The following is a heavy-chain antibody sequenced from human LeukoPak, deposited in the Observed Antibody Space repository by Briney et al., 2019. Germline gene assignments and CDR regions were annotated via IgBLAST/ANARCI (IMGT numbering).Heavy chain of an antibody. Sequence: PGGSLRLSCAASGFTVSTNYMRWVRQAPGKGLEWVSIIYSGGSTNYADSVKGRFTISRDNSKNTLYLQMNSLRADGAVGYNCASGSGNYRTPYYYMDVWGKGTTVTVSS. CDR3: ASGSGNYRTPYYYMDV. V-gene: IGHV3-53*01. CDR1: GFTVSTNY. CDR2: IYSGGST. J-gene: IGHJ6*03. D-gene: IGHD3-10*01.